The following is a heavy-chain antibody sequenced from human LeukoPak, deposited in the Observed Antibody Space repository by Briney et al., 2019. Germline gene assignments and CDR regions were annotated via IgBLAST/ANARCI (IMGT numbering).Heavy chain of an antibody. V-gene: IGHV1-46*01. D-gene: IGHD1-26*01. CDR3: ARDRLPVGATGWFDP. J-gene: IGHJ5*02. CDR1: GDTFSSYY. Sequence: GASVKVSCKASGDTFSSYYVHWVRQAPGQGLEWMGIMNPSGGSIRYAQKFQGRVTMTRDMSTSTVYMELSSLRSEDTALYYCARDRLPVGATGWFDPWGQRTLVTVSS. CDR2: MNPSGGSI.